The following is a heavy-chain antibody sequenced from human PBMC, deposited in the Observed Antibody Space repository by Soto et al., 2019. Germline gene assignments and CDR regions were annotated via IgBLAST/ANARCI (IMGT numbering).Heavy chain of an antibody. V-gene: IGHV3-15*01. J-gene: IGHJ4*02. Sequence: GGSLRLSCAASGFTFSNAWMSWVRQAPGKGLEWVGRIKSKTDDGTTDYAAPVKGRFTISRDDSKNTLYLQMNSLKTEDTAVYYCTTDVGFAVDGTYYWGQGTLDTVSS. CDR3: TTDVGFAVDGTYY. D-gene: IGHD6-19*01. CDR2: IKSKTDDGTT. CDR1: GFTFSNAW.